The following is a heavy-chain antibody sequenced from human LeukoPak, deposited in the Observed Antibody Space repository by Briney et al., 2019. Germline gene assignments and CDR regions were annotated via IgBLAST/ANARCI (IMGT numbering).Heavy chain of an antibody. CDR3: ARGYNWNYKFYFDY. J-gene: IGHJ4*02. D-gene: IGHD1-7*01. Sequence: SETLSLTCAVYGGSFSGYYWSWIRQPPGKGLEWIGEINHSGSTNYNPSLKSRVTISVDTSKNQFSLKLSSVTAADTAVYYCARGYNWNYKFYFDYWGQGTLVTVSS. CDR2: INHSGST. CDR1: GGSFSGYY. V-gene: IGHV4-34*01.